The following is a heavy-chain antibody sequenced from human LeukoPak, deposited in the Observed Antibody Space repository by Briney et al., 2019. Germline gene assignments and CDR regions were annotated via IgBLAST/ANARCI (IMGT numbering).Heavy chain of an antibody. V-gene: IGHV3-30*12. CDR2: IPYDGSDK. J-gene: IGHJ3*02. CDR1: GFTFSAFG. CDR3: ARDDDAYYYDSSGWI. Sequence: GGSLRLSCAASGFTFSAFGMHWVRQAPGKGLEWVTFIPYDGSDKYYADSVKGRFTISRDNSKNTLYLQMNSLRAEDTAVYYCARDDDAYYYDSSGWIWGQGTMVTVSS. D-gene: IGHD3-22*01.